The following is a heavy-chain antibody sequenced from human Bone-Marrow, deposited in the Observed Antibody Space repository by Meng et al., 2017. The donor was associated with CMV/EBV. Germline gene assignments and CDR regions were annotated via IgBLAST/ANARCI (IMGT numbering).Heavy chain of an antibody. J-gene: IGHJ4*02. D-gene: IGHD3-16*02. Sequence: VSGASIYSGSYYWSWIRQHPGKGLEWIGYISYSATTYYNPSLKRRVTISVDTSKNQFSLKLSSVTATDTAVYFCARVYIWGNYRLDYWGQGALVTVSS. CDR2: ISYSATT. CDR1: GASIYSGSYY. CDR3: ARVYIWGNYRLDY. V-gene: IGHV4-31*02.